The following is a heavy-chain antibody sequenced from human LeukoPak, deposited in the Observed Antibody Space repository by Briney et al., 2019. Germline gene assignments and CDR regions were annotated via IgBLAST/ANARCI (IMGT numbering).Heavy chain of an antibody. D-gene: IGHD1-7*01. V-gene: IGHV4-34*01. Sequence: PSETLSLTCAVYGGSFSNYYWSWIRQPPGKGLEWIGEINDSGRTNYNPSLMSRVTVSVDTSKNQFSLRLTSVPATDTAVYYCARRWNYGRNYYIDVWGKGATVSVSS. J-gene: IGHJ6*03. CDR2: INDSGRT. CDR3: ARRWNYGRNYYIDV. CDR1: GGSFSNYY.